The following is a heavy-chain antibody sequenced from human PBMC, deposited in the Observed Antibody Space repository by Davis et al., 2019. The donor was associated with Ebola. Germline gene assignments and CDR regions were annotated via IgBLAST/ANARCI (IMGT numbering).Heavy chain of an antibody. CDR1: GGSISSYY. V-gene: IGHV4-59*08. D-gene: IGHD6-13*01. J-gene: IGHJ6*02. Sequence: MPSETLSLTCTVPGGSISSYYWSWIRQPPGKGLEWIGYIYYSGRTNYNPSLKSRVTISVDTSKNQFSLKLSSVTAADTAVYYCARLYSSSWYEGMDVWGQGTTVTVSS. CDR3: ARLYSSSWYEGMDV. CDR2: IYYSGRT.